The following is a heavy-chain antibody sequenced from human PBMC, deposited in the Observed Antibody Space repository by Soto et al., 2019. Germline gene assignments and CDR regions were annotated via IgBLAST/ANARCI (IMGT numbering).Heavy chain of an antibody. Sequence: QVQLVESGGGVVQPGRSLRLSCAASGFTFSSYGMHWVRQAPGKGLEWVAVISYDGSNKYYADSVKGRFTISRDNSKNTLYLQMNSLRAEDTAVYYCAKGTKMGFYYYYYIDDLGKWTTVTVSS. V-gene: IGHV3-30*18. CDR2: ISYDGSNK. CDR1: GFTFSSYG. D-gene: IGHD3-10*02. J-gene: IGHJ6*03. CDR3: AKGTKMGFYYYYYIDD.